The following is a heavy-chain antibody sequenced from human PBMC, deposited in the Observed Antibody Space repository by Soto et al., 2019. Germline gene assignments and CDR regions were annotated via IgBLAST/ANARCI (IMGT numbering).Heavy chain of an antibody. Sequence: GGSLRLSCAASGFTFSDYYMSWIRQAPGKGLGWVSYISSSGSTIYYADSVKGRFTISRDNAKNSLYLQMNSLRAEDTAVYYCARTSRSIAAAGTFDPWGQGTLVTVSS. J-gene: IGHJ5*02. CDR2: ISSSGSTI. CDR3: ARTSRSIAAAGTFDP. V-gene: IGHV3-11*01. D-gene: IGHD6-13*01. CDR1: GFTFSDYY.